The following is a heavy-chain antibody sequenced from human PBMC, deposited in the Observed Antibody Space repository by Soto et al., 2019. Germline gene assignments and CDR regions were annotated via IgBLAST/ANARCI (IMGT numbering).Heavy chain of an antibody. Sequence: SVKVSCKASGGTFSSYAISGVRQAPGQGLEWMGGIIPIFGTANYAQKFQGRVTITADESTSTAYMELSSLRSEDTAVYYCARDRGAYCGGDCFGRGDAFDIWGQGTMVTVSS. CDR3: ARDRGAYCGGDCFGRGDAFDI. D-gene: IGHD2-21*02. CDR1: GGTFSSYA. J-gene: IGHJ3*02. CDR2: IIPIFGTA. V-gene: IGHV1-69*13.